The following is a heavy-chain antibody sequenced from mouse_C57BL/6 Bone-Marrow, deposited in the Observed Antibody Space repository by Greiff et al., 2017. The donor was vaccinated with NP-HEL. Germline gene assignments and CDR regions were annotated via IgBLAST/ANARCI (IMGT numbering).Heavy chain of an antibody. J-gene: IGHJ2*01. CDR1: GYSITSGYY. Sequence: EVKVEESGPGLVKPSQSLSLTCSVTGYSITSGYYWNWIRQFPGNKLEWMGYISYDGSNNYNPSLKNRISITRDTSKNQFFLKLNSVTTEDTATYYCARDITTVVATEYFDYWGQGTTLTVSS. CDR2: ISYDGSN. CDR3: ARDITTVVATEYFDY. V-gene: IGHV3-6*01. D-gene: IGHD1-1*01.